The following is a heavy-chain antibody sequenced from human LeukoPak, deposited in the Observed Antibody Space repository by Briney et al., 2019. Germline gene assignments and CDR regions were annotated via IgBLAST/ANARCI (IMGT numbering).Heavy chain of an antibody. CDR1: GFSFSSYE. CDR3: ARDGPGYSFDY. J-gene: IGHJ4*02. V-gene: IGHV3-48*03. Sequence: PRGSLRLSCAASGFSFSSYEMNWVRQAPGKGLEWVSWISTGGSTLNYADSVKGRFTVSRDNARNSLYLQMNSLRAEDTAVYYCARDGPGYSFDYWGQGTLVTVSS. D-gene: IGHD5-18*01. CDR2: ISTGGSTL.